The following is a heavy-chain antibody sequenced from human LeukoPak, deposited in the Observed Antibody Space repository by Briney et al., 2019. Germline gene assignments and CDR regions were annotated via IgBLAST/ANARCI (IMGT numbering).Heavy chain of an antibody. J-gene: IGHJ4*02. CDR3: ARERGIRVAAAGRDY. CDR1: GGTFSSYA. CDR2: IIPILGIA. Sequence: ASVKVSCKASGGTFSSYAISWVRQAPGQGLEWMGRIIPILGIANYAQKFQGRVTITADKSTSTAYMELSSLRSEDTAVYYCARERGIRVAAAGRDYWGQGTLVTVSS. D-gene: IGHD6-13*01. V-gene: IGHV1-69*04.